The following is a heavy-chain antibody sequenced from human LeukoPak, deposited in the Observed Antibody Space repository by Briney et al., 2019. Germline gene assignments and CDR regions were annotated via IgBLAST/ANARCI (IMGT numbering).Heavy chain of an antibody. CDR2: IYYSGST. V-gene: IGHV4-39*01. J-gene: IGHJ5*02. D-gene: IGHD6-13*01. Sequence: SETLSLTCTVSGGFISSSSYYWVWIRQPPEKGLEWIGSIYYSGSTYDNPSLKSRVTISVDTSKNQFSLKLSSVTAADTAVYYCARPLPPTYSSSWFRTTGWFDPWGQGTLVTVSS. CDR1: GGFISSSSYY. CDR3: ARPLPPTYSSSWFRTTGWFDP.